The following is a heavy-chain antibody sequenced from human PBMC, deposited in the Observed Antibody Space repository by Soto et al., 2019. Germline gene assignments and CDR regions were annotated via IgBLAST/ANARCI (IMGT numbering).Heavy chain of an antibody. CDR3: ARRYCSGGTCDLGFY. V-gene: IGHV3-72*01. J-gene: IGHJ4*02. D-gene: IGHD2-15*01. CDR2: IRNRANSYTT. Sequence: PGGSLRLSCAASGFTFSDHYMDWVRQAPGKGLEWVGRIRNRANSYTTEYAASVKGRFTVSRDDSKNSVYLQMNSLKTEDTAVYYCARRYCSGGTCDLGFYWGQGTLVTVSS. CDR1: GFTFSDHY.